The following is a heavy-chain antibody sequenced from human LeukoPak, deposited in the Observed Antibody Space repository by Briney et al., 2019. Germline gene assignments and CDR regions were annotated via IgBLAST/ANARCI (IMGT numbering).Heavy chain of an antibody. Sequence: GGSESLLCAASGFSFDDYGTRWVRHARGRGLECVSCIIWIGGSTGYVDCVEGRFTISRDNATNSLYLPMNSLRVEITTLYHCARDLKYYYDSSGYYTSQGCFDLWGRGTLVSVSS. CDR3: ARDLKYYYDSSGYYTSQGCFDL. CDR1: GFSFDDYG. D-gene: IGHD3-22*01. V-gene: IGHV3-20*01. CDR2: IIWIGGST. J-gene: IGHJ2*01.